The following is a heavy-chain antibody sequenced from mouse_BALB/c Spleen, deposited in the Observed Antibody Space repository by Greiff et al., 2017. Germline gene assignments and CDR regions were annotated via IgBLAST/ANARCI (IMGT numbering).Heavy chain of an antibody. CDR3: ARDGNYVGAMDY. J-gene: IGHJ4*01. Sequence: DVMLVESGGGLVQPGGSLKLSCAASGFTFSSYGMSWVRQTPDKRLELVATINSNGGSTYYPDSVKGRFTISRDNAKNTLYLQMSSLKSEDTAMYYCARDGNYVGAMDYWGQGTSVTVSS. CDR2: INSNGGST. CDR1: GFTFSSYG. D-gene: IGHD2-1*01. V-gene: IGHV5-6-3*01.